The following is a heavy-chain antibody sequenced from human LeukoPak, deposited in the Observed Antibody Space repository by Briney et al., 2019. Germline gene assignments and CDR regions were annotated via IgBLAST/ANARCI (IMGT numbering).Heavy chain of an antibody. V-gene: IGHV3-15*07. D-gene: IGHD3-9*01. CDR3: AKGEEYFDWLLYYFDY. J-gene: IGHJ4*02. CDR1: GFTFSNAW. Sequence: PGGSLRLSCAASGFTFSNAWMNWVRQAPGKGLEWVGRIKSKTDGGTTDYAAPVKGRFTISRDDSKNTLYLQMNSLKTEDTAVYYCAKGEEYFDWLLYYFDYWGQGTLVTVSS. CDR2: IKSKTDGGTT.